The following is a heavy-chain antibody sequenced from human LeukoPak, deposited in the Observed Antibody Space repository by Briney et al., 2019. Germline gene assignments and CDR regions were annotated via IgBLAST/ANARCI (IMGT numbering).Heavy chain of an antibody. J-gene: IGHJ4*02. CDR2: ISGDSRYI. Sequence: GGSLRLSCAASGFTVSSNYMSWVRQAPGKGLEWVSAISGDSRYIYYADSVRGRFTISRDNAENSLYLQMNSLRVEDTAVYYCARAPTVLVGYCSSSSCQADYWGQGTLVTVSS. D-gene: IGHD2-2*01. V-gene: IGHV3-21*01. CDR1: GFTVSSNY. CDR3: ARAPTVLVGYCSSSSCQADY.